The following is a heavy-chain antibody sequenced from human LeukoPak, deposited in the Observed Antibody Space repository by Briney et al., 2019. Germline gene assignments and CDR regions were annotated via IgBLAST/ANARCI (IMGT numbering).Heavy chain of an antibody. D-gene: IGHD5-18*01. J-gene: IGHJ5*02. CDR1: GFSFSNYE. CDR2: ISYDGNKK. Sequence: GGSLRLSCTASGFSFSNYETHWVRQAPGKGLEWVAVISYDGNKKYYADSVKGRFTVSRDNSKNTLFVQMNSLRAEDTAMYYCARALPHRRLMDTTMEQHWFDPWGQGTLVTVSS. V-gene: IGHV3-30*04. CDR3: ARALPHRRLMDTTMEQHWFDP.